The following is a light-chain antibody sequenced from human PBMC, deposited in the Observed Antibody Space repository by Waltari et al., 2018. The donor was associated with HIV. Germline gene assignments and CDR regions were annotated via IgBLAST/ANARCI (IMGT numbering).Light chain of an antibody. J-gene: IGLJ2*01. CDR1: SANIGTHD. CDR2: NTN. Sequence: QSVLTQPPSVSGAPGPRVTLSCTGTSANIGTHDVHWHQQAPGTAPQLLIYNTNNRPSGVPERFSGSKSGTSASLAITGLQAEDEAVYYCQSSDSTLSGSVFGGGTKLTVL. CDR3: QSSDSTLSGSV. V-gene: IGLV1-40*01.